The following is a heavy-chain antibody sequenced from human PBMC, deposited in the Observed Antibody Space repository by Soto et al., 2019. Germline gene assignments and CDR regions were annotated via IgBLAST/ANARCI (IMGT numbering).Heavy chain of an antibody. CDR2: MYYSGTT. J-gene: IGHJ4*02. D-gene: IGHD1-1*01. CDR3: ARDTTPSL. Sequence: SETLSLTCTVSGCSIGSSSYFWGWIRQPPGKGLERIGSMYYSGTTYYNPSLKSRVTISVDTSKNQFSLKLSSVTAADTAMYYCARDTTPSLWGQGTLVTVSS. CDR1: GCSIGSSSYF. V-gene: IGHV4-39*07.